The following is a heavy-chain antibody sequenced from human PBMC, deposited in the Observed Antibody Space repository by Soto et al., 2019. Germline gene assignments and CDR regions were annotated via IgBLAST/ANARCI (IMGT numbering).Heavy chain of an antibody. J-gene: IGHJ4*02. CDR2: ISTNSKSI. D-gene: IGHD4-17*01. V-gene: IGHV3-48*01. CDR1: DFTFSSFN. CDR3: ASPVGDFDPYFDE. Sequence: PGGSLRLSCEASDFTFSSFNMNWVRQAPGKGLEWVSYISTNSKSIYYATSVKGRFTIFRDNARKSVYLQMNSLRADDTAVYYCASPVGDFDPYFDEWGQGTLVTVSS.